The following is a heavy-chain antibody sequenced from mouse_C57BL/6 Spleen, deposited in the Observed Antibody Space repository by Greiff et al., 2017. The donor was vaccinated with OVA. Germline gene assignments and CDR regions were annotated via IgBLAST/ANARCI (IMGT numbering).Heavy chain of an antibody. D-gene: IGHD3-2*02. Sequence: EVKVVESGGGLVQPGGSLKLSCAASGFTFSDYYMYWVRQTPEKRLEWVAYISNGGGSTYYPDTVKGRFTISRDNAKNTLYLQMSRLKSEDTAMYYGARREGSGYGAMDDWGQGTSVTVSS. CDR3: ARREGSGYGAMDD. CDR1: GFTFSDYY. J-gene: IGHJ4*01. V-gene: IGHV5-12*01. CDR2: ISNGGGST.